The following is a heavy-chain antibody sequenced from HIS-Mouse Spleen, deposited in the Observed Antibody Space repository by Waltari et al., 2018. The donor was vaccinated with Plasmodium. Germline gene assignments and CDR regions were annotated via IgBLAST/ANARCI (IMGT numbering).Heavy chain of an antibody. CDR2: ISYDGSNK. J-gene: IGHJ4*02. Sequence: QVQLVESGGGGVQPGRSLRLPCAASGFPFSSYGMHWVRQAPGKGLEWVAVISYDGSNKYYADSVKGRFTISRDNSKNTLYLQMNSLRAEDTAVYYCAKEVLGYYDFWSRPDYWGQGTLVTVSS. CDR3: AKEVLGYYDFWSRPDY. V-gene: IGHV3-30*18. D-gene: IGHD3-3*01. CDR1: GFPFSSYG.